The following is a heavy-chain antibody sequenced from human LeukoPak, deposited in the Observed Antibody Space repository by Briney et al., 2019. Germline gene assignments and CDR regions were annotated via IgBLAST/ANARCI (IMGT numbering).Heavy chain of an antibody. CDR1: GGSISSYY. J-gene: IGHJ6*04. Sequence: SETLSFTCTVSGGSISSYYWSWIRQPPGKGLEWIGYIYYSGSTNYNPSLKSRVTISVDTSKNQFSLKLSSVTAADTAVYYCARGPEGHCSGGSCYYYGMDVWGKGTTVTVSS. V-gene: IGHV4-59*01. D-gene: IGHD2-15*01. CDR3: ARGPEGHCSGGSCYYYGMDV. CDR2: IYYSGST.